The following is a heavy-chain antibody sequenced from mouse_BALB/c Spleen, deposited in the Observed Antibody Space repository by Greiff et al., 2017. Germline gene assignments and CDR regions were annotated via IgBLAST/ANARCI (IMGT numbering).Heavy chain of an antibody. J-gene: IGHJ3*01. CDR1: GYSITSDYA. V-gene: IGHV3-2*02. CDR2: ISYSGST. CDR3: ARSGTTVVAEGFAY. D-gene: IGHD1-1*01. Sequence: EVKLQESGPGLVKPSQSLSLTCTVTGYSITSDYAWNWIRQFPGNKLEWMGYISYSGSTSYNPSLKSRISITRDTSKNQFFLQLNSVTTEDTATYYCARSGTTVVAEGFAYWGQGTLVTVSA.